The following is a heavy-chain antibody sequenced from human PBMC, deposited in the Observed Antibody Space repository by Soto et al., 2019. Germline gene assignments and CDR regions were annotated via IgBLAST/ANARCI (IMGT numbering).Heavy chain of an antibody. J-gene: IGHJ6*02. V-gene: IGHV3-21*01. CDR2: ISSSSSYI. CDR3: ARDLWFGKLNPYYYYYGMDV. Sequence: PGGSLKLSGAASVFTVSIYTMNWVRQAPGKGLEWVSSISSSSSYIYYADSVKGRFTISRDNAKNSLYLQMNSLRAEDTAVYYCARDLWFGKLNPYYYYYGMDVWGQGTTVTVSS. D-gene: IGHD3-10*01. CDR1: VFTVSIYT.